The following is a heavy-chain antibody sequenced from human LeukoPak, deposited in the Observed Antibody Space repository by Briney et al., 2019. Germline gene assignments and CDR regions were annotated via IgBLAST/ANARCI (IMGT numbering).Heavy chain of an antibody. CDR3: ARGYSSGWYFDY. D-gene: IGHD6-19*01. CDR1: GFTFSSYD. V-gene: IGHV3-13*01. J-gene: IGHJ4*02. CDR2: IGTAGDA. Sequence: GGSLRLSCAASGFTFSSYDMHWVHQATGKGLEWVSAIGTAGDAYYPGSVKGRFTISRENAKNSLYLQMNSLRAGDTAVYYCARGYSSGWYFDYWGQGTLVTVSS.